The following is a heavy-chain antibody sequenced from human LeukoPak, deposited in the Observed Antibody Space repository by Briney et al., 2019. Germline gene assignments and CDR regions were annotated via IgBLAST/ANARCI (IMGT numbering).Heavy chain of an antibody. V-gene: IGHV1-69*05. D-gene: IGHD3-10*01. CDR1: GGTFSSYA. Sequence: GASVKVSCKASGGTFSSYAISWVRQAPGQGLEWMGGIIPIFGTANYAQKFQGRVTMTRDTSTSTVYMELSSLRSEDTAVYYCAKSGPRGVNGGIDYWGQGTLVTVSS. J-gene: IGHJ4*02. CDR2: IIPIFGTA. CDR3: AKSGPRGVNGGIDY.